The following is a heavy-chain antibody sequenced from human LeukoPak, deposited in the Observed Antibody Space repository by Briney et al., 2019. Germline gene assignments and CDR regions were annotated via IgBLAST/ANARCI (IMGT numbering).Heavy chain of an antibody. CDR3: ARGLMMAVAGKGEFHY. Sequence: SETLSLTCTVSGGSISTNTYYWGWIRQPPGKGLEWIGSIYSSGSTYYNPSLKSRVTISVDTSKNQFSLKLSSVTAADTAVYYCARGLMMAVAGKGEFHYWGQGTLVTVSS. D-gene: IGHD6-13*01. J-gene: IGHJ4*02. CDR2: IYSSGST. V-gene: IGHV4-39*07. CDR1: GGSISTNTYY.